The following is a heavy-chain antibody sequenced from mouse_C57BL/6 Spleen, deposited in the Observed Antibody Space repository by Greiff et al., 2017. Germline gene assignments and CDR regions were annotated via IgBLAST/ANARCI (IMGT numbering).Heavy chain of an antibody. CDR3: ARYYSNSSNYFDY. V-gene: IGHV1-64*01. CDR2: IHPNSGST. J-gene: IGHJ2*01. CDR1: GYTFTSYW. D-gene: IGHD2-5*01. Sequence: VQLQQPGAELVKPGASVKLSWKASGYTFTSYWMHWVKQRPGQGLEWIGMIHPNSGSTNYNEKFKSKATLTVDKSSSTAYMQLSSLTSEDSAVYYCARYYSNSSNYFDYWGQGTTLTVSS.